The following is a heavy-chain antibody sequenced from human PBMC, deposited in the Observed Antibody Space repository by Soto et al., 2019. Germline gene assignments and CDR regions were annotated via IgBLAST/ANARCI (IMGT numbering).Heavy chain of an antibody. D-gene: IGHD1-20*01. J-gene: IGHJ3*01. V-gene: IGHV3-74*01. CDR3: ARDNWNTV. Sequence: GGSLRLSCAASGVTFSNYWMHWVRQAPGKGLVWVSRIHSDGSSTFYADSVKGRFTISRDNAKKMVYLQMNSLRAEDTAGYYCARDNWNTVWGQGTMVTVSS. CDR1: GVTFSNYW. CDR2: IHSDGSST.